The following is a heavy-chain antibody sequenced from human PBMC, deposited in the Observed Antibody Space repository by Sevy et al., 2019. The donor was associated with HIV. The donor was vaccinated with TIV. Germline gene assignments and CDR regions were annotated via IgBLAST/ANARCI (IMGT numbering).Heavy chain of an antibody. CDR1: GFTFSSYG. J-gene: IGHJ6*02. CDR2: ISYDGSNK. CDR3: AKDQYYYGMDV. V-gene: IGHV3-30*18. Sequence: GGSLRLSCAASGFTFSSYGMHWVRQAPGKGLEWVAVISYDGSNKYYAHSVKGRFTISRDNSKNTLYLQMNSLRAEDTAVYYCAKDQYYYGMDVWGQGTTVTVSS.